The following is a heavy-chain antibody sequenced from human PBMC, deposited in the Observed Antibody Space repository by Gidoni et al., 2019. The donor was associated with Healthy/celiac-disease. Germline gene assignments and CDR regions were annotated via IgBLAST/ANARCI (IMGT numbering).Heavy chain of an antibody. CDR3: AREITMVRGEENAFDI. CDR1: GGSISSGSYY. V-gene: IGHV4-61*02. J-gene: IGHJ3*02. CDR2: IYTSGST. Sequence: QVQLQELGPGLVKPSQTLSLTCTDSGGSISSGSYYWSWIRQPAGKGLEWIGRIYTSGSTNYNPSLKSRVTISVDTSKNQFSLKLSSVTAADTAVYYCAREITMVRGEENAFDIWGQGTMVTVSS. D-gene: IGHD3-10*01.